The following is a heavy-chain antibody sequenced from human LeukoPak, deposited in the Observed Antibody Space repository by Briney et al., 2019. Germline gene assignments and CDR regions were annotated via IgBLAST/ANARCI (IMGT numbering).Heavy chain of an antibody. D-gene: IGHD5-12*01. Sequence: GASVRVSCKASGGTFSSYAISWVRQAPGQGLEWMGGIIPIFGTANYAQKFQGRVTITADESTSTAYMELSSLRSEDTAVYYCARDPAGAYIVATQGYGMDVWGQGTTVTVSS. J-gene: IGHJ6*02. CDR3: ARDPAGAYIVATQGYGMDV. CDR2: IIPIFGTA. CDR1: GGTFSSYA. V-gene: IGHV1-69*13.